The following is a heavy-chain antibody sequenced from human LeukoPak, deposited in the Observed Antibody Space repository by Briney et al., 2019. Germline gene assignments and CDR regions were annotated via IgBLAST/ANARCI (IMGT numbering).Heavy chain of an antibody. CDR1: GGSINSYY. J-gene: IGHJ4*02. Sequence: SETLSLTCTVSGGSINSYYWTWIRQPPGKGLEWIGYNYYSGNTNYNPSLKSRLTISLDTSRNQFSLKLSSVTAADTAVYYCARRARATAGGDYFDYWGQGTLVTVSS. D-gene: IGHD6-13*01. V-gene: IGHV4-59*08. CDR2: NYYSGNT. CDR3: ARRARATAGGDYFDY.